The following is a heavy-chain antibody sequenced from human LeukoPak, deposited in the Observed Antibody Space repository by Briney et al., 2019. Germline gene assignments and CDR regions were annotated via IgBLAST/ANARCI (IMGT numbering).Heavy chain of an antibody. Sequence: SETLSLTCTVSAYSISSRYYWGWIRQPPGKGLEWIGSIYHTGSTHYNPSLKSRVTISVDTSKNQFSLRLSSVTAADTAVYYCARDYRLTQIQYWGQGTLVTVSS. CDR1: AYSISSRYY. CDR2: IYHTGST. CDR3: ARDYRLTQIQY. J-gene: IGHJ1*01. D-gene: IGHD1-26*01. V-gene: IGHV4-38-2*02.